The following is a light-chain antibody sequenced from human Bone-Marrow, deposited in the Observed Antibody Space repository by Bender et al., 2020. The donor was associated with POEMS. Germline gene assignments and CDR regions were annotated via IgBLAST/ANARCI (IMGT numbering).Light chain of an antibody. CDR1: SSNIGSNV. V-gene: IGLV1-44*01. CDR3: AAWDGSVSGPYL. CDR2: ATS. Sequence: QPVLTQPPSMSGAPGQRVTISCSGGSSNIGSNVVYWYQFLPKTAPKLLIYATSQRPSGVPDRFSGSRSGTSASLAISGLQSEDGGEYFCAAWDGSVSGPYLFGTGTKVTVL. J-gene: IGLJ1*01.